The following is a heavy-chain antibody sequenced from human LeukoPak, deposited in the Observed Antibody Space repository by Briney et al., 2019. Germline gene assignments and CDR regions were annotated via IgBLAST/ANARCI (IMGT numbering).Heavy chain of an antibody. V-gene: IGHV3-23*01. CDR1: GFTFSSYA. D-gene: IGHD3-22*01. Sequence: GRSLRLSCAASGFTFSSYAMNWVRQAPGKGLEWVSTITGSGSNTYYADSVKGQFTVSRDNSKNTLYLQMNSLSAEDTATYYCAKALPRSEGYTHGYFDYWGQGTLVTVSS. J-gene: IGHJ4*02. CDR2: ITGSGSNT. CDR3: AKALPRSEGYTHGYFDY.